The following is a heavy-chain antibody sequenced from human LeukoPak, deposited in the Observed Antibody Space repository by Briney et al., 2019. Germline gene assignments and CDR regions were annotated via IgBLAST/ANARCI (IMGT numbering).Heavy chain of an antibody. CDR1: GLTFSRYA. J-gene: IGHJ4*02. CDR3: AKDIAQGYTFGSIEQDY. Sequence: PGGSLRLSCAVSGLTFSRYAMSWVRQAPGKRLEWVSAISESGSGTYYADSVKGQFTISRDNSKDTLSLQMNSLRAEDTAVYYCAKDIAQGYTFGSIEQDYWGQGTLVTVSS. CDR2: ISESGSGT. V-gene: IGHV3-23*01. D-gene: IGHD5-18*01.